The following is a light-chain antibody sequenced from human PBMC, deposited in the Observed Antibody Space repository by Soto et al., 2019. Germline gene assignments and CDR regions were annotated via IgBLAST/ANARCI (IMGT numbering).Light chain of an antibody. J-gene: IGKJ4*01. V-gene: IGKV1-27*01. CDR2: AAS. Sequence: DIQMTQSPSSLSASLGDRVTITCRASQGIGVYLAWFQQKPGKVPRLLIYAASALQSGVPSRFSGGGSGTDFTLTINSLQPEDVATYYCQKYNSAPLTFDGGTKVEIK. CDR1: QGIGVY. CDR3: QKYNSAPLT.